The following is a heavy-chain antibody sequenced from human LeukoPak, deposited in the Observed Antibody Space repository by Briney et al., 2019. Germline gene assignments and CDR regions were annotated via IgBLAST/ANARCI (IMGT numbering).Heavy chain of an antibody. V-gene: IGHV4-34*01. J-gene: IGHJ4*02. CDR2: INHSGST. Sequence: SETLSLTCAVYGGSFSGYYWSWIRQPPGKGLEWIGEINHSGSTNYNPSLKSRVTISVDKSKNQFSLKLSSVTAADTAVYYCVINGYYCLEYWGQGTLVTVSS. D-gene: IGHD3-3*01. CDR1: GGSFSGYY. CDR3: VINGYYCLEY.